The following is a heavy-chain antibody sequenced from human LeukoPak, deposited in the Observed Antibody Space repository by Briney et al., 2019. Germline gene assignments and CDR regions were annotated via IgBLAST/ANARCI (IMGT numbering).Heavy chain of an antibody. CDR2: IYYSGST. J-gene: IGHJ3*02. V-gene: IGHV4-59*01. CDR3: ARAYYYGSGSYAFDI. D-gene: IGHD3-10*01. CDR1: GGSISSYH. Sequence: SETLSLTCTVSGGSISSYHWSWIRQPPGKGLEWIGYIYYSGSTNHNPSLKSRVTISVDTFKNQFSLKLSSVTAADTAVYYCARAYYYGSGSYAFDIWGQGTMVTVSS.